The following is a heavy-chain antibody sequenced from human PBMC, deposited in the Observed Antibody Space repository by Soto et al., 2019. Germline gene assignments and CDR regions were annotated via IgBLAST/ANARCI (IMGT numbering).Heavy chain of an antibody. CDR3: ASAGSGWYNWFDP. D-gene: IGHD6-19*01. CDR1: CYSISSGYY. Sequence: SETLSLTCAVSCYSISSGYYWGWIRQPPGKGLEWIGSIYHSGSTYYNPSLKSRVTISVDTSKNQFSLKLSSVTAADTAVYYYASAGSGWYNWFDPWLQGKLGTGSS. J-gene: IGHJ5*02. CDR2: IYHSGST. V-gene: IGHV4-38-2*01.